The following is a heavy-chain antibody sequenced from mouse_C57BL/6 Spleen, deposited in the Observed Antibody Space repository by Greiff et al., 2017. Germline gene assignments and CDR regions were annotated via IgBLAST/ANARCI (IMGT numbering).Heavy chain of an antibody. J-gene: IGHJ2*01. V-gene: IGHV1-9*01. CDR2: ILPGSGST. CDR1: GYTFTGYW. CDR3: ARSGGLRRDSLFDY. Sequence: VQLVESGAELMKPGASVKLSCKATGYTFTGYWIEWVKQRPGHGLEWIGEILPGSGSTHYNEKFKGKAPFTADTSSNTAYMQLSSLTTEDSATYYCARSGGLRRDSLFDYWGQGTTLTVSS. D-gene: IGHD2-4*01.